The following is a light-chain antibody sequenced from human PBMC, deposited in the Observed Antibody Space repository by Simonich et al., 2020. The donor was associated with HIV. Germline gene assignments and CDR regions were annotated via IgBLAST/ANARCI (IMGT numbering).Light chain of an antibody. J-gene: IGKJ4*01. CDR3: QQSYSTSLLT. CDR2: AAS. Sequence: DIQMTQSPSSLSASVGDRVTITSRASQWISSYLNWYQQKPGKAPKLLIYAASTLQSGVPSRFSGSGSGTDFTLTISSLQPEDFATYYCQQSYSTSLLTFGGGTKVEIK. V-gene: IGKV1-39*01. CDR1: QWISSY.